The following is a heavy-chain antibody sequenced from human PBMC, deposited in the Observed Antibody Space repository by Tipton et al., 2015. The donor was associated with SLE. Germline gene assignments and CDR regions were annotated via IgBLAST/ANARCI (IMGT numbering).Heavy chain of an antibody. D-gene: IGHD5-12*01. CDR1: GGSISSYY. Sequence: TLSLTCTVSGGSISSYYWSWIRQPPGKGLEWIGYIYTSGSTNYNPSLKSRVTISVDTSKNQFSLNLNSVTAADTAMYYCARGGSGYDSWGQGTLVTVSS. V-gene: IGHV4-4*09. CDR3: ARGGSGYDS. CDR2: IYTSGST. J-gene: IGHJ5*02.